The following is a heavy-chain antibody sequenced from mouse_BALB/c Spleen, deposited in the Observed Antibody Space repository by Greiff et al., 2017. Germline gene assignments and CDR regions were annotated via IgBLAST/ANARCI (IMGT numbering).Heavy chain of an antibody. J-gene: IGHJ1*01. V-gene: IGHV1S29*02. CDR2: IYPYNGDT. Sequence: EVQLQESGPELVKPGASVKISCKASGYTFTDYNMHWVKQSHGKSLEWIGYIYPYNGDTFYNQKFKGKATLTVDKSSSTAHMELLSLTSEDSAVYYCGREGYGSSHWYFDVWGAGTTVTVSS. CDR3: GREGYGSSHWYFDV. D-gene: IGHD1-1*01. CDR1: GYTFTDYN.